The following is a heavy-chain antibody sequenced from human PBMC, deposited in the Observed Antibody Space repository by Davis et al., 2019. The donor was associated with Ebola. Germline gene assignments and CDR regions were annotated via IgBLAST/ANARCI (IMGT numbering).Heavy chain of an antibody. CDR2: ISGSGGST. CDR1: GFTFSSYA. CDR3: AKDQYSSSGYYYYGMDV. V-gene: IGHV3-23*01. Sequence: GESLKISCAASGFTFSSYAMSWVRQAPGKGLEWVSAISGSGGSTYYADSVKGRFTISRDNSKNTLYLQMNSLRAEDTAVYYCAKDQYSSSGYYYYGMDVWGKGTTVTVSS. J-gene: IGHJ6*04. D-gene: IGHD6-13*01.